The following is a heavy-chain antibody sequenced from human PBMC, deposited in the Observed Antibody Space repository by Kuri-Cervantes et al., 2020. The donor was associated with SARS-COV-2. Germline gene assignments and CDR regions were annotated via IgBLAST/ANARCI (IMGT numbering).Heavy chain of an antibody. CDR1: GGSFSGYY. CDR2: INHSGST. CDR3: ARHYAFDRFHK. Sequence: GSLRLSCAVYGGSFSGYYWSWIRQPPGKGLERIGEINHSGSTNYNPSLKSRVTISVDTSKNQFSLKLSSVTAADTAVYYCARHYAFDRFHKWGQGTQVTVSS. V-gene: IGHV4-34*01. D-gene: IGHD3-9*01. J-gene: IGHJ4*02.